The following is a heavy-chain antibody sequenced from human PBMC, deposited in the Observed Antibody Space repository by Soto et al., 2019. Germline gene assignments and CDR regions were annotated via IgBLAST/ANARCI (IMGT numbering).Heavy chain of an antibody. V-gene: IGHV4-34*01. CDR3: ARHGSGWMYLFDY. D-gene: IGHD6-19*01. J-gene: IGHJ4*02. CDR1: GGSFSGYY. Sequence: SETLSLTCAVSGGSFSGYYWSWIRQPPGKGLEWIGEINHSGSTNYNPSLKSRVTISVDTSKNQFSLKLSSVTAADTAVYYCARHGSGWMYLFDYWGQGTLVTVSS. CDR2: INHSGST.